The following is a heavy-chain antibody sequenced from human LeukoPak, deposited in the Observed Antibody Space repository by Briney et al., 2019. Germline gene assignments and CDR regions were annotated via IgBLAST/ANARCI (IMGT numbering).Heavy chain of an antibody. J-gene: IGHJ4*02. D-gene: IGHD3-22*01. CDR2: ISGSGGST. V-gene: IGHV3-23*01. CDR3: STTYYYDSSEGY. Sequence: GGSLRLSCAASGFTFSNYAMSWVRQAPGKGLEWGSVISGSGGSTYYADSVKGRFTISRDNPKNTLYLQMNSLRAEDTAVYYCSTTYYYDSSEGYWGQGTLVTVSS. CDR1: GFTFSNYA.